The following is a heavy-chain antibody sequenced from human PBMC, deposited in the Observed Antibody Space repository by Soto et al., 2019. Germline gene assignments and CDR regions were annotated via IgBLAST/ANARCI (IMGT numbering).Heavy chain of an antibody. CDR1: GFTFNSYA. J-gene: IGHJ1*01. CDR3: VKGAITMVRGVIASAEYFHH. V-gene: IGHV3-64D*06. Sequence: LRLSCSASGFTFNSYAMHWVRQAPGKGLEYVSAISSNGGSTYYGDSVKGRFTISRDNSKNTLYLQMSSLRAEDTAVYYCVKGAITMVRGVIASAEYFHHWGQGTLVTVSS. CDR2: ISSNGGST. D-gene: IGHD3-10*01.